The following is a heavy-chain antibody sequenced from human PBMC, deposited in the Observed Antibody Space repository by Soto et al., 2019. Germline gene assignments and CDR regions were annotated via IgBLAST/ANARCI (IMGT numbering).Heavy chain of an antibody. CDR2: IYYSGST. CDR1: GGSISSYY. V-gene: IGHV4-59*01. Sequence: QVQLQESGPGLVKPSETLSLTCTVSGGSISSYYWSWIRQPPGKGLEWIGYIYYSGSTNYNPSLKSRVTIAADTSTNQFSLKLSSVTAADTAVYYCARVRWTVAGPGHFDYWGQGTLVTVSS. J-gene: IGHJ4*02. D-gene: IGHD6-19*01. CDR3: ARVRWTVAGPGHFDY.